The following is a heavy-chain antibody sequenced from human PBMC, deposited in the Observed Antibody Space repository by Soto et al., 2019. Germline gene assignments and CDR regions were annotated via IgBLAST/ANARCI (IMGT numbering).Heavy chain of an antibody. CDR1: GFTFGDYA. J-gene: IGHJ3*02. CDR2: IRSKAYGGTT. CDR3: TRARVLVPAAIWRGHAFDI. V-gene: IGHV3-49*03. Sequence: GGSLRLSCTASGFTFGDYAMSWFRQAPGKGLEWVGFIRSKAYGGTTEYAAYVKGRFTISRDDSKSIAYLQMNSLKTEDTAVYYCTRARVLVPAAIWRGHAFDIWGQGTMVTVSS. D-gene: IGHD2-2*01.